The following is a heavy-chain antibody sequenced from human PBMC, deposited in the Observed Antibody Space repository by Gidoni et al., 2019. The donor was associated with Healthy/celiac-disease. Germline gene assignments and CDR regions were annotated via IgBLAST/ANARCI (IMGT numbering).Heavy chain of an antibody. CDR2: ISSSSSYI. CDR3: ARDKSENFDWSTDAFDI. D-gene: IGHD3-9*01. CDR1: GFTFSSYR. J-gene: IGHJ3*02. V-gene: IGHV3-21*01. Sequence: EVQLVASGGGLVKPGGSLRLSCAASGFTFSSYRMNWVRQAPGKGLEGVSSISSSSSYIYYADSGKGRFTISRDNAKNSLYLQMNSLRAEDTAVYYCARDKSENFDWSTDAFDIWGQGTMVTVSS.